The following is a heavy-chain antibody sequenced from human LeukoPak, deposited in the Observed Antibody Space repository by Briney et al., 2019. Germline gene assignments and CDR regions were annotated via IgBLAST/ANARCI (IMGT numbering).Heavy chain of an antibody. CDR3: ARRAHSSSGNYFGY. CDR1: GYTFTGYY. CDR2: INPNSGGT. Sequence: ASVKVSCKASGYTFTGYYMHWVRQAPGQGLEWMGWINPNSGGTNYAQKFQGRVTMARDTSISTAYMELSRLRSDDTAVYYCARRAHSSSGNYFGYWGQGTLVTVSS. V-gene: IGHV1-2*02. D-gene: IGHD6-6*01. J-gene: IGHJ4*02.